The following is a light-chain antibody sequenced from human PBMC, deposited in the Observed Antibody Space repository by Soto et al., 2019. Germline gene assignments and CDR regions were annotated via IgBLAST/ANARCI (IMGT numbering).Light chain of an antibody. Sequence: EIVMTQSPATLSVSPGERATLSCRASQSVSSNLAWYQQKPGQAPRLLIYGASTRATGIPARFSGSGSGTEFTLTISSLQSEDFAVYYCHQYNHWPPHSPFG. J-gene: IGKJ1*01. V-gene: IGKV3-15*01. CDR2: GAS. CDR3: HQYNHWPPHSP. CDR1: QSVSSN.